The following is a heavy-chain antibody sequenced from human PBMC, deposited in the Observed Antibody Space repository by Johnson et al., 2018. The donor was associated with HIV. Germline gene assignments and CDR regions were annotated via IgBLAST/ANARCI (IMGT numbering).Heavy chain of an antibody. CDR3: AKPPPITMIVVVTTGDAFDI. J-gene: IGHJ3*02. Sequence: VQLVESGGGLVQPRGSLRLSCAASGFTFSSNWMNWVRQAPGKGLEWVANIKEDGSEKYYVDSVRGRFTISRDNAKNLLYLQMNSLRAEDTAVYYCAKPPPITMIVVVTTGDAFDIWGQGTMVTVSS. CDR2: IKEDGSEK. D-gene: IGHD3-22*01. CDR1: GFTFSSNW. V-gene: IGHV3-7*05.